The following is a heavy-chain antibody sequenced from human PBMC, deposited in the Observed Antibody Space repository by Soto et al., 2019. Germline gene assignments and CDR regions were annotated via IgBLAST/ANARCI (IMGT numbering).Heavy chain of an antibody. CDR1: GFIFSNYA. Sequence: DVQLLESGGGLVQPGGSLRLSCAASGFIFSNYAMTWVRQAPGKGLESVSAIGGTGGDTYYSNSVKGRFTISRDNCKNTLYLQMNSLSADDTAVYYCAKDAVAYNGEWDWFDSWGQGTLVTVSS. CDR3: AKDAVAYNGEWDWFDS. CDR2: IGGTGGDT. V-gene: IGHV3-23*01. D-gene: IGHD6-19*01. J-gene: IGHJ5*01.